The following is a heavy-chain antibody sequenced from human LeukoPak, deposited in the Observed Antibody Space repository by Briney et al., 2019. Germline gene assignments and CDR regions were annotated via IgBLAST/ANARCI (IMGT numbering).Heavy chain of an antibody. D-gene: IGHD3-9*01. J-gene: IGHJ6*03. CDR1: GYTFTSYG. CDR3: ARGPFYDILTGYYYYYYMDV. Sequence: ASVKVSCKASGYTFTSYGISWVRQAPGQGLEWMGWISAYNGNTNYAQKLQGRVTMTTDTSTSTAYMELRSLRSDDTAVYYCARGPFYDILTGYYYYYYMDVWGKGTTVTISS. V-gene: IGHV1-18*01. CDR2: ISAYNGNT.